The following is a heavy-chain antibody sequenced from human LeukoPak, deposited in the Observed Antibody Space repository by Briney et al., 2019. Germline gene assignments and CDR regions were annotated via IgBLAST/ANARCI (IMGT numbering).Heavy chain of an antibody. CDR2: IYHSGST. J-gene: IGHJ3*02. CDR3: ARGPLNAFDI. V-gene: IGHV4-30-2*01. Sequence: SETLSLTCTVSGGSISSGGYYWSWIRQPPGKGLEWIGYIYHSGSTYYNPSLKSRVTISVDRSKNQFSLKLSSVTAADTAVYYCARGPLNAFDIWGQGTVVTVSS. CDR1: GGSISSGGYY.